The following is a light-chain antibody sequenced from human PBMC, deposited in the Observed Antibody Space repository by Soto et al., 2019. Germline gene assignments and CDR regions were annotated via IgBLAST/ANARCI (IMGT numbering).Light chain of an antibody. J-gene: IGKJ1*01. V-gene: IGKV1-27*01. Sequence: DIQMTQSPSSLSASVGDRVTITCRASQGISNYLAWYQQKPGKVPKLLIYAAFTLQSGLPSRFSGSGSGTDFTPTISSLQPEDVATYYCQKYNSAPWTFGQGTKVEIK. CDR2: AAF. CDR3: QKYNSAPWT. CDR1: QGISNY.